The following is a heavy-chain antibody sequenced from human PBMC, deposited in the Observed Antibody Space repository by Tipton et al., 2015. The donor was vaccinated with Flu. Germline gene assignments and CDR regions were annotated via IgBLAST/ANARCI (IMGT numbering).Heavy chain of an antibody. D-gene: IGHD4-17*01. V-gene: IGHV4-34*01. Sequence: LRLSCAVHGGSFSGYYWSWIRQPPGKGLEWIGEINHSGSTNYNPSLKSRVTISGDTSKNQFSLKLSSVTAADTAVYYCARRKTVTTRLTYFDYWGQGTLVTVSS. CDR1: GGSFSGYY. CDR3: ARRKTVTTRLTYFDY. CDR2: INHSGST. J-gene: IGHJ4*02.